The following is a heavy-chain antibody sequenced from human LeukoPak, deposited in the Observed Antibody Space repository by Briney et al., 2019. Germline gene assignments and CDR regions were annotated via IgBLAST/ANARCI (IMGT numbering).Heavy chain of an antibody. CDR3: ARRMLCCGERFDP. V-gene: IGHV4-59*08. J-gene: IGHJ5*02. CDR1: GGPIGSHY. D-gene: IGHD2-8*01. Sequence: SETLSLTCTVSGGPIGSHYWSWIRQPPGKGLEWIGYIYYSGSTNYNPSLKSRVTISVDTSKNQFSLKLSSVTAADTAVYYCARRMLCCGERFDPWGQGTLVTVSS. CDR2: IYYSGST.